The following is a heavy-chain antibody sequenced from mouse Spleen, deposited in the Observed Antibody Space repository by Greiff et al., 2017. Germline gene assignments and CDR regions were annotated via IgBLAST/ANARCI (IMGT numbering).Heavy chain of an antibody. D-gene: IGHD3-1*01. CDR3: ARPGSAWFAY. J-gene: IGHJ3*01. CDR1: GYTFTSYW. Sequence: QVQLQQSGAELAKPGASVKMSCKASGYTFTSYWMHWVKQRPGQGLEWIGYINPSTGYTEYNQKFKDKATLTADKSSSTAYMQPSSLTSEDSAVYYCARPGSAWFAYWGQGTLVTVSA. V-gene: IGHV1-7*01. CDR2: INPSTGYT.